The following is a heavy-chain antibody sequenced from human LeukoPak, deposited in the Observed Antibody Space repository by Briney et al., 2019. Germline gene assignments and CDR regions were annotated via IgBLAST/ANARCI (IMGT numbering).Heavy chain of an antibody. CDR1: GYTFIGYY. CDR3: ARDLTPPITMVRGVITKNWFGP. D-gene: IGHD3-10*01. Sequence: SVKVTCKASGYTFIGYYMHLVRQAPAQGLEWVGWINPNSASTNYAQKVQGRVTMTRDTSISTAYMELSRLRSDDTAVYYCARDLTPPITMVRGVITKNWFGPWGKGTLVTVSS. V-gene: IGHV1-2*02. J-gene: IGHJ5*02. CDR2: INPNSAST.